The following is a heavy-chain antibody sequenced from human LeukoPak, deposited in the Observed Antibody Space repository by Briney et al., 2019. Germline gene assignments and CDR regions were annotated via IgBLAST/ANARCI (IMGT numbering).Heavy chain of an antibody. CDR3: ASRVDY. CDR1: GGSISSSSYY. V-gene: IGHV4-39*01. J-gene: IGHJ4*02. Sequence: HSETLSLTCTVSGGSISSSSYYWGWIRQPPGKGLEWIGSIYYSGSTYYNPSLKSRDTISVDTPKNQFSLKLSSVTAADTALYYCASRVDYWGQGTLVTVSS. CDR2: IYYSGST.